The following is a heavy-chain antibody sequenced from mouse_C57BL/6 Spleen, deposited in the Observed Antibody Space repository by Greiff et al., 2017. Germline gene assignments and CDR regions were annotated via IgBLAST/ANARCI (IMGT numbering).Heavy chain of an antibody. D-gene: IGHD1-1*01. Sequence: VKLMESGAELVKPGASVKISCKASGYAFSSYWMNWVKQRPGKGLEWIGQIYPGDGDTNYNGKFKGKATLTADKSSSTAYMQLSSLTSEDSAVYFCAREDPYYYGSSLWFAYWGQGTLVTVSA. J-gene: IGHJ3*01. CDR2: IYPGDGDT. CDR1: GYAFSSYW. V-gene: IGHV1-80*01. CDR3: AREDPYYYGSSLWFAY.